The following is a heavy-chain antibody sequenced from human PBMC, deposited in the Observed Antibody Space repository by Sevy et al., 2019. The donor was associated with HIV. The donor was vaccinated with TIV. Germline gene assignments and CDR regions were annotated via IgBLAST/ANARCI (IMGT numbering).Heavy chain of an antibody. CDR2: ISSNGAYK. CDR3: VRGSDRLLTTYFDL. CDR1: AFTLDDYA. D-gene: IGHD3-16*02. V-gene: IGHV3-9*01. Sequence: GGSLRLSCAASAFTLDDYAMNWVRQAPGKGLEWVSGISSNGAYKGYADSVKGRFTISRDNAKKSLYLQMNSLRVEDTALYYLVRGSDRLLTTYFDLWGQGTLVTVSS. J-gene: IGHJ4*02.